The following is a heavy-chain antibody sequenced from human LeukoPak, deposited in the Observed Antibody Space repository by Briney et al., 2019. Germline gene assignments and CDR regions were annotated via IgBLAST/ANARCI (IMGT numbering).Heavy chain of an antibody. D-gene: IGHD2-2*01. CDR1: GFSFSTTW. J-gene: IGHJ4*02. CDR3: ARDWYHAIDY. CDR2: ITSDGTII. Sequence: QSGGSLRLSCAASGFSFSTTWMHWVRQPPGQGLVWVARITSDGTIISYAESVKGRFTISRGNAKNTLYLQMNSLRVDDTAVYYCARDWYHAIDYWGQGTLVTVSS. V-gene: IGHV3-74*03.